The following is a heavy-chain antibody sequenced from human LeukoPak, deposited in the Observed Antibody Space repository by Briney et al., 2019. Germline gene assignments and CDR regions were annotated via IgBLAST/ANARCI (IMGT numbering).Heavy chain of an antibody. V-gene: IGHV3-30-3*01. CDR2: ISYDGDHT. CDR1: AFTFSNYA. Sequence: GGSLRLSCAASAFTFSNYAMHWVRQAPGKGLEWVAVISYDGDHTDYADSVKGRFTISRDNSKNTLYLQMNSLRVEDTAVYYCAKDRNDWKQGIDSWGQGTLVTVST. CDR3: AKDRNDWKQGIDS. J-gene: IGHJ4*02. D-gene: IGHD1-1*01.